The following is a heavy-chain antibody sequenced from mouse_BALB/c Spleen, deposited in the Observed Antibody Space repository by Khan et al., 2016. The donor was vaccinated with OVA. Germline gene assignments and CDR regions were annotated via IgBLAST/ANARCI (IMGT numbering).Heavy chain of an antibody. CDR2: TNPTNGRT. CDR1: GYTFTSYW. D-gene: IGHD1-1*01. V-gene: IGHV1S81*02. CDR3: ARIKEIVATYFDY. J-gene: IGHJ2*01. Sequence: QVQLQQSGAELVKAGASVKMSCKASGYTFTSYWMHWVKQRLGQGLEWFAETNPTNGRTYYNEKFKSKATLTVDKSSSTAYMLLSGPTCEDSAVYYCARIKEIVATYFDYWGQGTTLTVSS.